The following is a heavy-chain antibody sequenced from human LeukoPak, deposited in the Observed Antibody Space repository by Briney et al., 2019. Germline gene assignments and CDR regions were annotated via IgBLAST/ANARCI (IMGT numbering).Heavy chain of an antibody. CDR1: GFIFSDYG. CDR3: VKDPPSAY. D-gene: IGHD6-25*01. V-gene: IGHV3-30*02. J-gene: IGHJ4*02. Sequence: QPGGSLRLSCAASGFIFSDYGMHWVRQAPGKGLDWVAFIRYNVIDKHYADAVKGRFTISRDNSKNTLYLQMNSLRPEDTAIYYCVKDPPSAYWGQGTLVTVSS. CDR2: IRYNVIDK.